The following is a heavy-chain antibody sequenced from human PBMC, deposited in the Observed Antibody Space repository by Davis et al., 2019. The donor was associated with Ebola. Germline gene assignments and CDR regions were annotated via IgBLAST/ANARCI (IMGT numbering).Heavy chain of an antibody. CDR2: IKSKTDGGTT. D-gene: IGHD3-3*01. CDR1: GFTFSNAW. CDR3: TTPPYYDFWSGYIEYFQH. Sequence: GESLKISCAASGFTFSNAWMSWVRQAPGKGLEWVGRIKSKTDGGTTDYAAPVKGRFTISRDDSKNTLYLQMNSLKTEDTAVYYCTTPPYYDFWSGYIEYFQHWGQGTLVTVSS. V-gene: IGHV3-15*01. J-gene: IGHJ1*01.